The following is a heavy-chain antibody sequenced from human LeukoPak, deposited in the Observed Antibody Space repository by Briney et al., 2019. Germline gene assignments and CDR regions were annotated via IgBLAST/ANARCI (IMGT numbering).Heavy chain of an antibody. CDR3: AKYGDCTNGVCNDY. J-gene: IGHJ4*02. CDR1: GFTFSTYW. CDR2: INSDGSST. V-gene: IGHV3-74*01. Sequence: PGGSLRLSCAASGFTFSTYWMHWVRQAPGKGLVWVSRINSDGSSTTYADSVKGRFTISRDNAKNSLYLQMNSLRAEDTALYYCAKYGDCTNGVCNDYWGQGTLVTVSS. D-gene: IGHD2-8*01.